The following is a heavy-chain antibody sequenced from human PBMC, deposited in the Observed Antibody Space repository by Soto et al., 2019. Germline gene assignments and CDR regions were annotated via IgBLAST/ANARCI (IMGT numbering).Heavy chain of an antibody. CDR1: GFTFSDYA. J-gene: IGHJ4*02. V-gene: IGHV3-30*18. CDR2: VSHDGRNT. CDR3: AKGGRQWLVTSDFNY. D-gene: IGHD6-19*01. Sequence: VQLVESGGGVVQPGRSLRLSCAASGFTFSDYAMHWVRQAPGKGLEWVAVVSHDGRNTHYADFVKGRFTISRDRSKNTVSLQMTSLRAEDTADYYCAKGGRQWLVTSDFNYWGQGALVTVSS.